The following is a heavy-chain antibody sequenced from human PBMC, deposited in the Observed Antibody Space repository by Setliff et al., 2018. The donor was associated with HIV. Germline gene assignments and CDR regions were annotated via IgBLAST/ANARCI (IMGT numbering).Heavy chain of an antibody. CDR2: IYISGST. CDR3: ARGGGTGSFDY. V-gene: IGHV4-4*07. Sequence: SETLSLTCTVSGGSITSYYWSWIRQPAGKGLEWVGRIYISGSTNYNPSFESRVTMSIDTSKNQFSLKLSSVTAADTAVYYCARGGGTGSFDYWGQGTLVTVSS. D-gene: IGHD3-16*01. J-gene: IGHJ4*02. CDR1: GGSITSYY.